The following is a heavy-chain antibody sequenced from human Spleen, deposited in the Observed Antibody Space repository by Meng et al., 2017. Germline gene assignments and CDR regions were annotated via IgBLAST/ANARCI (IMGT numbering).Heavy chain of an antibody. Sequence: GGSLRLSCATSGFTFSYYEMNWFRQAPGKGLEFVSYISGSGDIIFYADSVKGRFTISRDNAKNSAYLQMNSLRVEDTAVYYCATSLRYWGQGTLVTVSS. J-gene: IGHJ4*02. V-gene: IGHV3-48*03. CDR2: ISGSGDII. CDR1: GFTFSYYE. CDR3: ATSLRY.